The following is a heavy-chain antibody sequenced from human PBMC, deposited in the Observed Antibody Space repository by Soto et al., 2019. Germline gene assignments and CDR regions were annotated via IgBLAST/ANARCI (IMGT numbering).Heavy chain of an antibody. V-gene: IGHV3-23*01. CDR2: ISGSGGST. CDR1: GFTFSSYP. Sequence: EXQLLXSGXGLVXPGGSLRLSXAASGFTFSSYPMSWVXXXXXXXXXWVSAISGSGGSTYYADSVKGRFTISRDNSKNTLYLXMNSLRAEDTAVYXCAKXXSXXXXGXFDYWGQGTLVTVSS. J-gene: IGHJ4*02. CDR3: AKXXSXXXXGXFDY.